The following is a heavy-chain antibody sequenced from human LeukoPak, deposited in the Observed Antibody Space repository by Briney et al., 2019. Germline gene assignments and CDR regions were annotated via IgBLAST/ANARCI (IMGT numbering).Heavy chain of an antibody. J-gene: IGHJ4*02. CDR2: IRSKANSYAT. V-gene: IGHV3-73*01. Sequence: GGSLRLSCAASGFTFSGSAMHWVRQASGKGLEWVGRIRSKANSYATAYAASVKGRFTISRDDSKNTAYLQMNSLKTKDTAVYYCTSRLVTRYYDSSGYSHPFDYWGQGTLVTVSS. D-gene: IGHD3-22*01. CDR1: GFTFSGSA. CDR3: TSRLVTRYYDSSGYSHPFDY.